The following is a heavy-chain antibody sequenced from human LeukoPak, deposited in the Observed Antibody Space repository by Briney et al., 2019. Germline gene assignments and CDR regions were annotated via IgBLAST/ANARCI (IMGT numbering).Heavy chain of an antibody. D-gene: IGHD5-18*01. J-gene: IGHJ4*02. CDR3: ARHATAMVWY. CDR2: IYYSGST. CDR1: GGSISSSSYS. Sequence: PSETLSLTCTVSGGSISSSSYSWGWIRQPPGKGLEWIGSIYYSGSTYHNPSLKSRVTISVDTSKNQFSLKLSSVTAADTAVYYCARHATAMVWYWGQGTLVTVSS. V-gene: IGHV4-39*01.